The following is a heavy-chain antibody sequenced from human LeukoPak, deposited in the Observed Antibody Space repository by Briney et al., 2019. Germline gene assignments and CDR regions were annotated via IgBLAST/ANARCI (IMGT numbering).Heavy chain of an antibody. Sequence: PGRSLRLSCAASGFTFSSYAMHWVRQAPGKGLEWVAVISYDGSNKYYADSVKGRFTIFRDNSKNTLYLQMNSLRAEDTAVYYCARASPRLPRYCSGGSCYRPGDCWGQGTLVTVSS. CDR2: ISYDGSNK. J-gene: IGHJ4*02. CDR1: GFTFSSYA. D-gene: IGHD2-15*01. CDR3: ARASPRLPRYCSGGSCYRPGDC. V-gene: IGHV3-30-3*01.